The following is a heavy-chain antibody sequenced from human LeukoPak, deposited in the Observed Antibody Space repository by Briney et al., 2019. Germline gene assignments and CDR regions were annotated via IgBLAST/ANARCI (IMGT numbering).Heavy chain of an antibody. V-gene: IGHV3-30*02. CDR3: AKEPKEWELPDY. CDR2: IRFDGSNK. Sequence: PGGSLRLSCAASGFTFSNFGMHWVRQAPGKGLEWVASIRFDGSNKYYRDSVKGRFTISRDNSKNTLYLQLDYLRTEDTAVYYCAKEPKEWELPDYWGQGTLVTVSS. CDR1: GFTFSNFG. D-gene: IGHD1-26*01. J-gene: IGHJ4*02.